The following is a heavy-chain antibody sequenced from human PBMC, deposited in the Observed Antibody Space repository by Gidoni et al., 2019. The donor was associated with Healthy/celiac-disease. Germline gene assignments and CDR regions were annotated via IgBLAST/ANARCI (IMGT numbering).Heavy chain of an antibody. CDR1: GYNFTGYN. CDR2: INPKSGCT. V-gene: IGHV1-2*02. D-gene: IGHD3-3*01. Sequence: QVQLVQSGAEVKKPGDSVKVSCKASGYNFTGYNMHWGRPAPGQVLEWMGWINPKSGCTNYAQKVQGRVTMTRDTSISTAYMELSRLRSDDTAVYYCARDAPTIFDRQYNYYGMDVWGQGTTVTVSS. J-gene: IGHJ6*02. CDR3: ARDAPTIFDRQYNYYGMDV.